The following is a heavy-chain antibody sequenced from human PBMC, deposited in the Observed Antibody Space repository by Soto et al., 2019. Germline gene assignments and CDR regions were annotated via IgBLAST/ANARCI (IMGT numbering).Heavy chain of an antibody. J-gene: IGHJ3*02. CDR1: GFTFSDYY. CDR2: ISSSGSTI. D-gene: IGHD2-2*01. V-gene: IGHV3-11*01. Sequence: QVQLVESGGGLVKPGGSLRLSCAASGFTFSDYYMSWIRQAPGKGLEWVSYISSSGSTIYYAVAVKGRFTISRDNAKNSLYLQMHSLGAADTAVYYCARDTYQLLYAFDIWGQGTTVTVSS. CDR3: ARDTYQLLYAFDI.